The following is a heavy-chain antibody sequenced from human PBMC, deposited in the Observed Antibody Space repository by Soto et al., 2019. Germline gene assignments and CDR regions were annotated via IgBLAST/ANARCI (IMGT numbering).Heavy chain of an antibody. J-gene: IGHJ6*02. CDR3: ARGLRVVVAATPYYYYGMDV. CDR1: GGSVSSGSYY. CDR2: IYYSGST. D-gene: IGHD2-15*01. V-gene: IGHV4-61*01. Sequence: PSETLSLTCTVSGGSVSSGSYYWSWIRQPPGKRLDWIVYIYYSGSTKYNPSLKSRVTISVDTSKNQFSLKLSSVTAADTAVYYCARGLRVVVAATPYYYYGMDVWGQGTTVTVSS.